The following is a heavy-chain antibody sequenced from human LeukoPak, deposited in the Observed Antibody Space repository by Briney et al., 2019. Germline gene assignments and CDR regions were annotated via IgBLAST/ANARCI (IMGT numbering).Heavy chain of an antibody. J-gene: IGHJ5*02. V-gene: IGHV1-2*02. Sequence: ASVKVSCKASGYTFTGYYMHWVRQAPGQGLEWMGWINPNSGGTNYAQKFQGRVTMTRDTSISTAYMELSRLRSDDTAVYYCARVGATEYNWFDPWGQGTLVTVSS. CDR2: INPNSGGT. CDR1: GYTFTGYY. CDR3: ARVGATEYNWFDP. D-gene: IGHD1-26*01.